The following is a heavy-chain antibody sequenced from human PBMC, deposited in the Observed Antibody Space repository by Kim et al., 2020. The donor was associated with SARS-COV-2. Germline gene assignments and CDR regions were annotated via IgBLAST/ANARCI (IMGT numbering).Heavy chain of an antibody. CDR3: ARGQPLAY. Sequence: SETLSLTCSVSGGSIRSGGKFWTWIRQHPAKGLEWIGYISYSGNSHYSPSLRSRVSISLQTSENQFSLELTSVTAADTAVYYCARGQPLAYWGKGILVT. CDR2: ISYSGNS. D-gene: IGHD2-2*01. CDR1: GGSIRSGGKF. J-gene: IGHJ4*02. V-gene: IGHV4-31*03.